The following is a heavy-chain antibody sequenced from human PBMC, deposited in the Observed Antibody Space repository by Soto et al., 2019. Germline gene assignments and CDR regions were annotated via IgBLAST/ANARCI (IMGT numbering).Heavy chain of an antibody. D-gene: IGHD3-3*01. J-gene: IGHJ5*02. V-gene: IGHV3-30-3*01. CDR2: ISYDGSKK. Sequence: QVQLVESGGGVVQPGRSLRLSCAASGFTFSSYALHWVRQAPGKGLEWVAVISYDGSKKYYADSVKGRFTISRDNSKNTLYRQMNSLRVEDTAVYYCARSVAFWSGNEPNNWFDPWGQGTLVTVSS. CDR1: GFTFSSYA. CDR3: ARSVAFWSGNEPNNWFDP.